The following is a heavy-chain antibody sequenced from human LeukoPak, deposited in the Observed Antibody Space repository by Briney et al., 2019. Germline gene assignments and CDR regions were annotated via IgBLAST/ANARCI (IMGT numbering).Heavy chain of an antibody. CDR3: ASHISSSDYYYYYMDV. Sequence: GGSLQISGQGSGSTFTSYWSGWVRRLPGKGRGGMGIIYAGESDARYSPSFQGQVTISADKSISTAYLQWSSLKASDTAMYYCASHISSSDYYYYYMDVWGKGTTVTVSS. V-gene: IGHV5-51*01. J-gene: IGHJ6*03. CDR1: GSTFTSYW. CDR2: IYAGESDA. D-gene: IGHD6-6*01.